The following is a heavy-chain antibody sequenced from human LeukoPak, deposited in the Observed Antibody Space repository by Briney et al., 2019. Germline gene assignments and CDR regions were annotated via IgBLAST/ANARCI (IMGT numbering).Heavy chain of an antibody. CDR3: ARDSILYGDYVPAWYARDYYYGMDV. D-gene: IGHD4-17*01. J-gene: IGHJ6*02. Sequence: PSETLSLTCTVSGGSITSYYWSWIRQPPGKGLEWIGYIYNSGSTNYNPSLKSRVTMSVDTSKNQFSLKLSSVTAADTAVYYCARDSILYGDYVPAWYARDYYYGMDVWGQGTTVTVSS. CDR2: IYNSGST. V-gene: IGHV4-59*12. CDR1: GGSITSYY.